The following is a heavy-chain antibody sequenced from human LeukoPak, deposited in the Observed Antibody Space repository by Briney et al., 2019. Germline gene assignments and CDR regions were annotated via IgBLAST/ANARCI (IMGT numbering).Heavy chain of an antibody. CDR1: GFTFSSYG. CDR2: IWYDGSNK. J-gene: IGHJ3*02. V-gene: IGHV3-33*06. Sequence: GRSLRLSCAASGFTFSSYGMHWVRQAPGKGLEWVAVIWYDGSNKYYADSVKGRFTISRDNSKNTLYLQMNSLRAEDTAVYYCAKDTSYSYGYPDAFDIWGQGTMVTVSS. CDR3: AKDTSYSYGYPDAFDI. D-gene: IGHD5-18*01.